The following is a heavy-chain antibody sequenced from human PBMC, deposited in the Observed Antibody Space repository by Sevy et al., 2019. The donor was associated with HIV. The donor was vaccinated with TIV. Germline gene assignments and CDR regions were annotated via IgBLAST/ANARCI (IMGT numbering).Heavy chain of an antibody. CDR1: GFSFTSSGVG. Sequence: SGPTLVKPTETLTLTCTFSGFSFTSSGVGVGWIRQSPGKAPEWVAVIFLDDDTRYSPSLKNSITITRDTFKDQKVLTLTNMDPVDTGTYYRAHRRSRCITITEFDYWGQGTMVTVSS. CDR3: AHRRSRCITITEFDY. V-gene: IGHV2-5*02. D-gene: IGHD3-9*01. CDR2: IFLDDDT. J-gene: IGHJ4*02.